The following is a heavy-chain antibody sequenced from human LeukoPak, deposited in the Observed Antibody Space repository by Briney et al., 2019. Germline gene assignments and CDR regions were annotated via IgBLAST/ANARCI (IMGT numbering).Heavy chain of an antibody. CDR3: ARDVGGSELFDH. CDR2: INPSVGTT. V-gene: IGHV1-46*01. CDR1: GYTLTNYY. D-gene: IGHD5-12*01. J-gene: IGHJ4*02. Sequence: ASVKVSCKASGYTLTNYYIRWVRQAPGQGLEWMGTINPSVGTTRSAKGRASLTRDTSTSTVYMALSTLRSEDTAVYYCARDVGGSELFDHWGQGTLVTVSS.